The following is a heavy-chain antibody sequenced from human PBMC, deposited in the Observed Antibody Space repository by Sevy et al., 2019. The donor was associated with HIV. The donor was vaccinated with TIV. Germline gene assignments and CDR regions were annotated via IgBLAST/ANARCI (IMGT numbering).Heavy chain of an antibody. D-gene: IGHD1-26*01. Sequence: SETLSLTCTVSGGSISSYYWSWIRQPPGKGLEWIGSFYYSGSTNYNPSLKSRVTMSVDTSKNQFSLKLSSVTAADTDVYYCARDRKVGATTRLWGGRNYYYGMDVWGQGTTVTVSS. CDR1: GGSISSYY. V-gene: IGHV4-59*01. CDR3: ARDRKVGATTRLWGGRNYYYGMDV. CDR2: FYYSGST. J-gene: IGHJ6*02.